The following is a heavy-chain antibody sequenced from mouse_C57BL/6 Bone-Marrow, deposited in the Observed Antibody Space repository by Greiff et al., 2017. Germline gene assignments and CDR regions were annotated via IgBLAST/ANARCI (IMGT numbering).Heavy chain of an antibody. D-gene: IGHD3-2*02. CDR2: ISYDGSN. CDR1: GYSITSGYY. V-gene: IGHV3-6*01. Sequence: VQLKESGPGLVKPSQSLSLTCSVTGYSITSGYYWNWIRQFPGNKLEWMGYISYDGSNNYNPSLKNRISITRDTSKNQFFLKLNSVTTEDTATYYCARERSSGYVDFDYWGQGTTLTVSS. CDR3: ARERSSGYVDFDY. J-gene: IGHJ2*01.